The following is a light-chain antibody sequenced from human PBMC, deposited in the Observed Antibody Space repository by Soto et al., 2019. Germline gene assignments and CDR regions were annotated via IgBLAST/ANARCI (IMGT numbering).Light chain of an antibody. CDR3: QQYNNWPLYT. Sequence: IVVTQSPESLTVSLGERVTINCKTSQSVLYRSNSQNYLAWFQHKAGQPPKLLIYWASIRQSGVPDRFSGSGSGTDFTLTINSLQAEDVAVYYCQQYNNWPLYTFGQGTKLEIK. V-gene: IGKV4-1*01. J-gene: IGKJ2*01. CDR1: QSVLYRSNSQNY. CDR2: WAS.